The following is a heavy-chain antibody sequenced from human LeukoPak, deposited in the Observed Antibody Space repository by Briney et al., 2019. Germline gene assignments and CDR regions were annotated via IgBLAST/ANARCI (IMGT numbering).Heavy chain of an antibody. CDR3: ARSIGLTGGGVDV. Sequence: GGSLRLSCVASGFTFSSYAMSWVRQAPGKGLEWVSYITNGGSTIHHADSVKGRFTISRDNAKKTLYLQMNSLRAEDTAVYYCARSIGLTGGGVDVWGQGTTVTVSS. J-gene: IGHJ6*02. CDR1: GFTFSSYA. CDR2: ITNGGSTI. V-gene: IGHV3-48*04. D-gene: IGHD3-9*01.